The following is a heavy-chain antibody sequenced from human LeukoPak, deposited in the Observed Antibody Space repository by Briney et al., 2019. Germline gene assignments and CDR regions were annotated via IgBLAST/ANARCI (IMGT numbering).Heavy chain of an antibody. CDR2: INPNTGGT. J-gene: IGHJ4*02. Sequence: ASVKVSCKASGYTFSDHYMHWVRQAPGQRLEWVGWINPNTGGTNYAQKFQGRVTMTRDTSISTAYMELSRLRSDDTAMYYCARGGNWNDCDYWGQGTLVTVSS. CDR1: GYTFSDHY. V-gene: IGHV1-2*02. CDR3: ARGGNWNDCDY. D-gene: IGHD1-1*01.